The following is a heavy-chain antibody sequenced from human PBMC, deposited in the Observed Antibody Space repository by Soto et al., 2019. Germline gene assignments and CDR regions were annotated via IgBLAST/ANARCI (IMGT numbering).Heavy chain of an antibody. D-gene: IGHD5-18*01. CDR2: IFSNDEK. CDR3: ARIRISTAMEQEYYYYYYGMDV. V-gene: IGHV2-26*01. Sequence: SGPTLVNPTETLTLTCTVSGFSLSNARMGVSWIRQPPGKALEWLAHIFSNDEKSYSTSLKSRLTISKDTSKSQVVLTMTNMDPVDTATYYCARIRISTAMEQEYYYYYYGMDVWGQGTTVTVSS. CDR1: GFSLSNARMG. J-gene: IGHJ6*02.